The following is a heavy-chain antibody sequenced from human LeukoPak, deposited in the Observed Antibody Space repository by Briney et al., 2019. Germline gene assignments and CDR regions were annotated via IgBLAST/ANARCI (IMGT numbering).Heavy chain of an antibody. D-gene: IGHD1-1*01. CDR1: GLTVTSNY. J-gene: IGHJ4*02. CDR2: IYSGGST. Sequence: GGSLRLSCAASGLTVTSNYMNWVRQAPGKGLEWVSVIYSGGSTFYADSVKGRFTISRDNSKNTLYLQMNSLRAEDTAVYYCARRNDEGAFDYWGQGTLVTVSS. CDR3: ARRNDEGAFDY. V-gene: IGHV3-53*01.